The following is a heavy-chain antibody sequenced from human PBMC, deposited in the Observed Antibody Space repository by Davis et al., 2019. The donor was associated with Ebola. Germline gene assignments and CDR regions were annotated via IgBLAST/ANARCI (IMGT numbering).Heavy chain of an antibody. Sequence: SVQVSCKASGGSFGSHAINWVRQAPGQGLEWLGRVIPLVGIANYPQKFEDRVTITADKSATTAYMELTSLTSDDTAVYYCARGSSDYNNFGADFYFYAMDVWGQGTAVTVSS. CDR1: GGSFGSHA. D-gene: IGHD4-11*01. J-gene: IGHJ6*02. CDR2: VIPLVGIA. CDR3: ARGSSDYNNFGADFYFYAMDV. V-gene: IGHV1-69*04.